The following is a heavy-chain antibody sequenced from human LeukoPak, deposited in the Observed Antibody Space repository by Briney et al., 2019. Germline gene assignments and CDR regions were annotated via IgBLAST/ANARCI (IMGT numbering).Heavy chain of an antibody. CDR1: GYTFTSYD. CDR3: ARAGSSGYYSDAFDI. D-gene: IGHD3-22*01. V-gene: IGHV1-8*01. Sequence: GASVKVSCKASGYTFTSYDINWVRQATGQGREWMGWMNPNSGNTGYAQKFQGRVTMTRNTSISTAYMELSSLRSEDTAVYYCARAGSSGYYSDAFDIWGQGTMVTVSS. J-gene: IGHJ3*02. CDR2: MNPNSGNT.